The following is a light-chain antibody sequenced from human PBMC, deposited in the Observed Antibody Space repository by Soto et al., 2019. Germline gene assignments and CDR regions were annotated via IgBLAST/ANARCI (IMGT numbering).Light chain of an antibody. CDR3: YSYAGSNNLV. CDR2: EVS. Sequence: QSALTQPPSASGSPGQSVTISCTGTSSDVGGYNYVSWYQQHPGKAPKLMIYEVSKRPSGVPDRFSGSKSGNTASLTVSGLQAEDEADYCCYSYAGSNNLVFGGGTKVTVL. CDR1: SSDVGGYNY. J-gene: IGLJ3*02. V-gene: IGLV2-8*01.